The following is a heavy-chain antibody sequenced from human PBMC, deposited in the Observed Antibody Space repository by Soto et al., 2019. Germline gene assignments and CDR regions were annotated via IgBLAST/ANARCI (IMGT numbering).Heavy chain of an antibody. Sequence: ASVKVSCKAPRDTFTSYYINWVRQAPGQGLEWMGVINPHGGSTAYAQKFKGRVTLTRGTSASTVYMEVSSLTSEDTAMYYCARSSGGNFGIIIEGTNWFAPWGQGXLVTVSS. D-gene: IGHD1-26*01. CDR1: RDTFTSYY. J-gene: IGHJ5*02. V-gene: IGHV1-46*01. CDR2: INPHGGST. CDR3: ARSSGGNFGIIIEGTNWFAP.